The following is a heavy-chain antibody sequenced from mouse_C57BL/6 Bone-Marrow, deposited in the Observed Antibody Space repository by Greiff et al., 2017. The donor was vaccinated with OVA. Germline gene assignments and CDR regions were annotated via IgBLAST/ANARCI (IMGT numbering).Heavy chain of an antibody. CDR2: IHPSDSDT. D-gene: IGHD4-1*01. CDR3: TRHWDRAWFAY. J-gene: IGHJ3*01. CDR1: GYTFTSYW. Sequence: QVQLQQPGAELVKPGASVKVSCKASGYTFTSYWMHWVKQRPGQGLEWIGRIHPSDSDTNYNQKFKGKATLTVDKSSSTAYMQLRSLTSEDSAVYYCTRHWDRAWFAYWGQGTLVTVSA. V-gene: IGHV1-74*01.